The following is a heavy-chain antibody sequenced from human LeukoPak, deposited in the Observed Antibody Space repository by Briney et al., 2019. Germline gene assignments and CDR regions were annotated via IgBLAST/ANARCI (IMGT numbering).Heavy chain of an antibody. CDR3: AAPRDGYNLGY. CDR1: GGSISSYY. CDR2: IYSSGST. J-gene: IGHJ4*02. D-gene: IGHD5-24*01. V-gene: IGHV4-59*08. Sequence: PSETLSLTCTVSGGSISSYYWSWIRQPPGKGLEWIGYIYSSGSTNYNPSLKSRVTISVDTSKNQFSLKLSSVTAADTAVYYCAAPRDGYNLGYWGRGTLVTVSS.